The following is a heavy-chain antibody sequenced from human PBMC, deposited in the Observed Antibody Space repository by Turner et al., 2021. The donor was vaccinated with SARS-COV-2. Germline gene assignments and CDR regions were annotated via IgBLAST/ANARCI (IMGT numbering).Heavy chain of an antibody. V-gene: IGHV3-33*01. CDR2: IWYDGSNK. D-gene: IGHD5-12*01. Sequence: QVQLVESGGGVVEHGRSPRRPCAASGFTFSSYGMHWVRQAPGKRLEGVAVIWYDGSNKYYAEAVKGRFTISRDNSKNTLYLQMNSLRAEDTAVYYCARDGGYSGYAYFDYWGQGTLVTVSS. CDR1: GFTFSSYG. CDR3: ARDGGYSGYAYFDY. J-gene: IGHJ4*02.